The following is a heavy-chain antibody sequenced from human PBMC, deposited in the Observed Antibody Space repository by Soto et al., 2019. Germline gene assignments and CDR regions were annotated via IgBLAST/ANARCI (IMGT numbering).Heavy chain of an antibody. J-gene: IGHJ6*02. CDR3: AREGYSMFYGMDV. V-gene: IGHV3-21*01. CDR2: ISSSSYI. Sequence: PGGSLRLSCAASGFTFSSYSMNWVRQAPGKGLEWVSSISSSSYIYYADSVKGRFTISRDNAKNSLYLQMNSLRAEDTAVYYCAREGYSMFYGMDVWGQGTTVTVSS. D-gene: IGHD2-15*01. CDR1: GFTFSSYS.